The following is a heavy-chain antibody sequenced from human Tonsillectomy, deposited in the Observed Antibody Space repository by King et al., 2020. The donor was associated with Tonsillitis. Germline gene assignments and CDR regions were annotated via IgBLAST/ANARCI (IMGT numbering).Heavy chain of an antibody. D-gene: IGHD3-16*02. CDR2: IYHSGST. CDR3: ARGVNDYVWGSYRYDY. V-gene: IGHV4-59*01. J-gene: IGHJ4*02. CDR1: GGSISSYY. Sequence: LQLQESGPGLVKPSETLSLTCTVSGGSISSYYWSWIRQPPGKGLEWVGYIYHSGSTSYNPSLKRRVTISVDTSKNQFSLNLCSVSAADTVVDYCARGVNDYVWGSYRYDYWGQGTLVTVSS.